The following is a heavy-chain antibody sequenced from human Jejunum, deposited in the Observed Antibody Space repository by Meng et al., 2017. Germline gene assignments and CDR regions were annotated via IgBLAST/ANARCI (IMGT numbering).Heavy chain of an antibody. Sequence: SETLSLTCTVSGGSISSSSSSGFYWGWIRQSPGKGPAWIGTMYYSGTTYYNPSLKSRVTLSVDTSKNQFSLTLTSVTAADTAVYYCARHPHIEATGNYRFDYWGQGTLVTVSS. CDR1: GGSISSSSSSGFY. V-gene: IGHV4-39*07. J-gene: IGHJ4*02. D-gene: IGHD1-1*01. CDR2: MYYSGTT. CDR3: ARHPHIEATGNYRFDY.